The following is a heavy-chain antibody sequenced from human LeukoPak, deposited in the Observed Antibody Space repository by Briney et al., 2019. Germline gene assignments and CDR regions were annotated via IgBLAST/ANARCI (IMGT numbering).Heavy chain of an antibody. CDR3: ARAYSSSSPFDY. CDR2: IYPGDSDT. V-gene: IGHV5-51*01. J-gene: IGHJ4*02. Sequence: WIRQHPGKGLEWMGIIYPGDSDTRYSPSFQGQVTISADKSISTAYLQWSSLKASDTAMYYCARAYSSSSPFDYWGQGTLVTVSS. D-gene: IGHD6-6*01.